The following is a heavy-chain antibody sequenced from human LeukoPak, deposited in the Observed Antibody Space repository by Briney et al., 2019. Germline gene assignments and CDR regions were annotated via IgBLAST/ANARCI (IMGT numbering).Heavy chain of an antibody. D-gene: IGHD5-24*01. CDR2: INRDGSEK. CDR3: VRDVDI. J-gene: IGHJ4*02. V-gene: IGHV3-7*01. CDR1: GFIFSNFW. Sequence: GGSLRLSCTGSGFIFSNFWMGWARQGPAKGLQWVASINRDGSEKHPVDSVKGRFTISRDNAKNSVYLQMNGLRVEDTAVYYCVRDVDIWGQGTLVTVSS.